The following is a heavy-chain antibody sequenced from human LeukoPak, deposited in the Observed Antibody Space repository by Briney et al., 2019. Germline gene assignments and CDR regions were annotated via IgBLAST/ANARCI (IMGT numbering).Heavy chain of an antibody. CDR2: ISGSGTNT. Sequence: PGGSLRLSCAASGFTFSSYAMSWVRQAPGKGLEWVSAISGSGTNTYYADSVKGRFTISRDNSKNSLYLQMNSLRAEDTAVYYCAAVDVDTAFPWGQGTLVTVSS. D-gene: IGHD5-18*01. CDR3: AAVDVDTAFP. V-gene: IGHV3-23*01. J-gene: IGHJ5*02. CDR1: GFTFSSYA.